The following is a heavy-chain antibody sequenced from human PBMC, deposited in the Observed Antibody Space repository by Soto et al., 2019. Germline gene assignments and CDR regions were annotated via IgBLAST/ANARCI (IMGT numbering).Heavy chain of an antibody. Sequence: PGGSLRLSCAASGFTLSSYGMHWVRQAPGKGLEWVAVISYDGSNKYYADSVKGRFTISRDNSKNTLYLQMNSLRAEDTALYYCAKQRADYGSGADTFYFDSWGQGALVTVSS. CDR2: ISYDGSNK. CDR3: AKQRADYGSGADTFYFDS. J-gene: IGHJ4*02. V-gene: IGHV3-30*18. D-gene: IGHD3-10*01. CDR1: GFTLSSYG.